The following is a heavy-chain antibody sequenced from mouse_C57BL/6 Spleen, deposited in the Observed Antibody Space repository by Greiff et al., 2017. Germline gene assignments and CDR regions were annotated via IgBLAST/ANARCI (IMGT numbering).Heavy chain of an antibody. J-gene: IGHJ3*01. CDR1: GYTFTSYW. CDR2: IDPSDSYT. Sequence: VQLQQSGAELVMPGASVKLSCKASGYTFTSYWMHWVKQRPGQGLEWIGEIDPSDSYTNYNQKFKGKSTLTVDKSSSTAYMQLSSLTSEDSAVYYCARRGKDDYKFAYWGQGTLVTVSA. CDR3: ARRGKDDYKFAY. V-gene: IGHV1-69*01. D-gene: IGHD2-4*01.